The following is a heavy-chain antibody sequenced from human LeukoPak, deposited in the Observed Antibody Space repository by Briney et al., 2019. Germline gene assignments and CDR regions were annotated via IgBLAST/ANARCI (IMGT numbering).Heavy chain of an antibody. D-gene: IGHD2-2*01. V-gene: IGHV3-64D*06. CDR1: GFTFSKYA. Sequence: PGGSLRLSCSASGFTFSKYAMHWVRQAPGKRLEYVSAISSDGVSTFYTDSVKGRFTISRDNSKNTLYLQMSSLRAEDTAVYYCVNPYCTSSTCCPNWGQGTLVTVSS. CDR2: ISSDGVST. CDR3: VNPYCTSSTCCPN. J-gene: IGHJ4*02.